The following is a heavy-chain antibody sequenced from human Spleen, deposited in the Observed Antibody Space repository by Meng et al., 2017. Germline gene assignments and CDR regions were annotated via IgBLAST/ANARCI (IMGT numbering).Heavy chain of an antibody. CDR2: VYYNGHT. J-gene: IGHJ4*02. V-gene: IGHV4-61*01. CDR3: ARGGGGGYTYGLAY. Sequence: QAPLQRPGPGLGRPSGTRSLTCSVSGASVSSGSNYWTWIRQPPGKGLEWIGYVYYNGHTSYKPSLKRRVTISMDTSKRQFSLKLTSVTAADAAVYYCARGGGGGYTYGLAYWGQGILVTVSS. CDR1: GASVSSGSNY. D-gene: IGHD5-18*01.